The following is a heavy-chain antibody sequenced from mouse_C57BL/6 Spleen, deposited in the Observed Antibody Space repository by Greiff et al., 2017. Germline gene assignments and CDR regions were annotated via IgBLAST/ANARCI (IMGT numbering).Heavy chain of an antibody. CDR1: GFTFSDYY. CDR3: ARDGYYVGFDY. V-gene: IGHV5-16*01. Sequence: EVKVVESEGGLVQPGSSMKLSCTASGFTFSDYYMAWVRQVPEKGLEWVANISYDGSSTYYLDPLSSRFIIPRDTAKNILYLQMINLKSEDTATYYCARDGYYVGFDYWGQGTTLTVSS. D-gene: IGHD2-3*01. J-gene: IGHJ2*01. CDR2: ISYDGSST.